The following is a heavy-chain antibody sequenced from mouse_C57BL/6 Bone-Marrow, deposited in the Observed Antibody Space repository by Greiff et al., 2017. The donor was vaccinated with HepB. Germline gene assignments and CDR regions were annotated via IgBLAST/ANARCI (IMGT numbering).Heavy chain of an antibody. J-gene: IGHJ4*01. D-gene: IGHD6-5*01. CDR1: GYTFTSYW. V-gene: IGHV1-5*01. CDR3: TRESLCFYYAMDY. Sequence: EVKLVESGTVLARPGASVKMSCKTSGYTFTSYWMHWVKQRPGQGLEWIGAIYPGNSDTSYNQKFKGKAKLTAVTSASTAYTELSSLTNEDSAVYYCTRESLCFYYAMDYWGQGTSVTVSS. CDR2: IYPGNSDT.